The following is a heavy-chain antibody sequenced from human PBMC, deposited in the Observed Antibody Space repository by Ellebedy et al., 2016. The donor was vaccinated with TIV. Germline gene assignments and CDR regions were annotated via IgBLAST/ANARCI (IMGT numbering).Heavy chain of an antibody. CDR2: IYYSGST. D-gene: IGHD4-23*01. CDR1: GGSISSSSYY. Sequence: SETLSLXXTVSGGSISSSSYYWGWIRQPPGKGLEWIGSIYYSGSTYYNPSLKSRVTISVDTSKNQFSLKLSSVTAADTAVYYCARGAGGNSAFDIWGQGTMVTVSS. CDR3: ARGAGGNSAFDI. J-gene: IGHJ3*02. V-gene: IGHV4-39*07.